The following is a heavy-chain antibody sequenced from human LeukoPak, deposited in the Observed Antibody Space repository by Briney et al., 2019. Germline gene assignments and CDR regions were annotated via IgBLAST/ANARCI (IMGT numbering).Heavy chain of an antibody. D-gene: IGHD5-12*01. CDR3: AKGGSNGYGWGPLNWVDP. CDR1: GGTFSSYA. J-gene: IGHJ5*02. CDR2: INPNSGGT. Sequence: ASVKVSCRASGGTFSSYAISWVRQAPGQGPEWMGWINPNSGGTNYAQKFQGRVTMTRDTSTSTAYMELSRLKSDDTAVYYCAKGGSNGYGWGPLNWVDPWGQGTLVTVSS. V-gene: IGHV1-2*02.